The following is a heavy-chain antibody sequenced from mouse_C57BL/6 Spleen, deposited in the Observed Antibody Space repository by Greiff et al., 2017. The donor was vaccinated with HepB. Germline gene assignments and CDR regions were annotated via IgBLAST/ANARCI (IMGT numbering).Heavy chain of an antibody. J-gene: IGHJ4*01. CDR2: INPYNGGT. D-gene: IGHD2-3*01. Sequence: VQLQQSGPVLVKPGASVKMSCKASGYTFTDYYMNWVKQSHGKSLEWIGVINPYNGGTSYNQKFKGKATLTVDKSSSTAYMELNSLTSEDSAVYYCAREGDGYYYAMDYWGQGTSVTVAS. CDR1: GYTFTDYY. CDR3: AREGDGYYYAMDY. V-gene: IGHV1-19*01.